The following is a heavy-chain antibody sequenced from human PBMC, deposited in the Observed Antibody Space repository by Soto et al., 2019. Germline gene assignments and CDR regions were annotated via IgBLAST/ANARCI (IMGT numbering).Heavy chain of an antibody. J-gene: IGHJ5*02. CDR1: GGSISSYY. CDR3: ARAVEREILLMVGVHWFDP. Sequence: SETLSLTCTVSGGSISSYYWSWIRQPPGKGLEWIGYIYYSGSTNYNPSLKSRVTISVDTSKNQFSLKLSSVTAADTAVYYCARAVEREILLMVGVHWFDPWGQGTLVTVYS. CDR2: IYYSGST. V-gene: IGHV4-59*01. D-gene: IGHD1-26*01.